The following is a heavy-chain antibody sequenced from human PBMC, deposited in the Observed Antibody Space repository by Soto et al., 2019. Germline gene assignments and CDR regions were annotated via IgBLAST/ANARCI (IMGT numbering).Heavy chain of an antibody. V-gene: IGHV3-30*18. D-gene: IGHD3-22*01. CDR1: GFTLGTYG. CDR2: ISNDGGDK. J-gene: IGHJ3*02. Sequence: QVQLAESGGGVVQPGRSLTTTCAASGFTLGTYGMHWVRQAPGKGLEWVAVISNDGGDKYYSDSVMGRFTISRDNSKNTLFLQMNSLRAEDTAVYFCAKEFFDSSGFYPSLDALDIWGQGTVVTVSS. CDR3: AKEFFDSSGFYPSLDALDI.